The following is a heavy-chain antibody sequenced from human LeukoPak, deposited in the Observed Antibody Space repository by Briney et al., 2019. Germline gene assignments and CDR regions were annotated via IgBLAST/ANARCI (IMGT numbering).Heavy chain of an antibody. J-gene: IGHJ3*02. D-gene: IGHD2-2*01. Sequence: GGSLRLSCAASGFTFSSYAMHWVRQAPGKGLEGVAVISYDGSNKYYADSVKGRFTISRDNSKNTLYLQMNSLRAEDTAVYYCARGSPGWVVVQNAFDIWGQGTMVTVSS. V-gene: IGHV3-30-3*01. CDR2: ISYDGSNK. CDR1: GFTFSSYA. CDR3: ARGSPGWVVVQNAFDI.